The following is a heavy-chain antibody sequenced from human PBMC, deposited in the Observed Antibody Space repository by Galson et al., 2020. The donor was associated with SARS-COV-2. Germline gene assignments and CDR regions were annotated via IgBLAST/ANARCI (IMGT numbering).Heavy chain of an antibody. V-gene: IGHV2-70*01. CDR1: GLSLTTSGVS. CDR3: ARSVAAAPVLGAFDI. D-gene: IGHD6-13*01. Sequence: SGPTLVKPTETLTLTYTFSGLSLTTSGVSVTWIRQPPGKALEWLALIDWNGNKFYNTSLETRLTISRDTSENQVVLTMTNMDPVDTATYFCARSVAAAPVLGAFDIWGQGTRVTVSS. J-gene: IGHJ3*02. CDR2: IDWNGNK.